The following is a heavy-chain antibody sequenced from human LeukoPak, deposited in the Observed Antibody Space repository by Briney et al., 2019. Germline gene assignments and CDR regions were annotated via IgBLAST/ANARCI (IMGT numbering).Heavy chain of an antibody. V-gene: IGHV4-34*01. CDR2: INHSGST. D-gene: IGHD2-2*01. Sequence: PSETLSLTCAVYGGSFSGYYWSWIRQPPGKGLEWIGEINHSGSTNYNPSLKSRVTISVDTSKNQSSLKLSSVTAADTAVYYCARGPLGYCSSTSCYGYYFDYWGQGTLVTDSS. CDR1: GGSFSGYY. J-gene: IGHJ4*02. CDR3: ARGPLGYCSSTSCYGYYFDY.